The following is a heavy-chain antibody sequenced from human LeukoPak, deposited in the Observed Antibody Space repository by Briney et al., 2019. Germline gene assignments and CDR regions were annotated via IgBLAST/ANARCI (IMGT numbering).Heavy chain of an antibody. J-gene: IGHJ4*02. V-gene: IGHV3-66*01. Sequence: GGSLRLSCAASGFTVSTNYMSWVRLAPGKRLEWVSLLHSDGNKYYAESVKGRFTISTDNSKNTLYLQMNSLRVEDTAVYYCAGRRKEAAAYDHWGQGTLVTVSS. CDR1: GFTVSTNY. D-gene: IGHD6-13*01. CDR2: LHSDGNK. CDR3: AGRRKEAAAYDH.